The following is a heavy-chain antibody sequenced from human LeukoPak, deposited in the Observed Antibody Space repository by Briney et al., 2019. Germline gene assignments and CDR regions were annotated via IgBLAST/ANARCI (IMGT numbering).Heavy chain of an antibody. J-gene: IGHJ3*02. CDR1: GFTFSSYE. V-gene: IGHV3-53*01. CDR3: AKDRRPTYYSDSSGYYFRDAFDI. Sequence: GGSLRLSCAASGFTFSSYEMNWVRQAPGKGLEWVSVIYSGGSTYYADSVKGRFTISRDNAKNSLYLQMNSLRVEDTAVYYCAKDRRPTYYSDSSGYYFRDAFDIWGQGTMVTVSS. D-gene: IGHD3-22*01. CDR2: IYSGGST.